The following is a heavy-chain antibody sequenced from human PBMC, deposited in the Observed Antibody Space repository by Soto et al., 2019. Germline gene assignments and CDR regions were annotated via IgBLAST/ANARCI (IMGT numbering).Heavy chain of an antibody. Sequence: QVQLVQSGAEVKKPGASVKVSCKASGYTFTSYGISWVRQAPGQGLEWMGWISAYNGNTNYEQKLQGRVTMTTDTPTRTAYMELRSVRSGDTAVYYCARALTPTDYWGQGTLVTVSS. CDR1: GYTFTSYG. D-gene: IGHD3-9*01. V-gene: IGHV1-18*01. J-gene: IGHJ4*02. CDR2: ISAYNGNT. CDR3: ARALTPTDY.